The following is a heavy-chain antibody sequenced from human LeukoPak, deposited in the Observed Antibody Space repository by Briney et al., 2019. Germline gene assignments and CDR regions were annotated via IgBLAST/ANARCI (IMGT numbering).Heavy chain of an antibody. Sequence: SETLSLTCAVYGGSFSGHYWTWIRQPPGKGLEWIGEINHSGSTNYNPSLKSRVTISVDTSKNQFSLKVSSVTAADTAVYYCARAPALQQQLADFDYWGQGALVTVSS. D-gene: IGHD6-13*01. J-gene: IGHJ4*02. V-gene: IGHV4-34*01. CDR3: ARAPALQQQLADFDY. CDR2: INHSGST. CDR1: GGSFSGHY.